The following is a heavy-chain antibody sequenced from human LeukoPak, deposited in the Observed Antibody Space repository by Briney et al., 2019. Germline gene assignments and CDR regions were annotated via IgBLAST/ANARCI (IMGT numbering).Heavy chain of an antibody. D-gene: IGHD3-3*01. Sequence: ASVKVSCKASGYTFTGYYMHWVRQAPGQGLEWMGRINPNSGGTNYAQKFQGRVTITADESTSTAYMELSSLRSEDTAVYYCANGYYDFWSGYYRSVRYYYYYMDVWGKGTTVTVSS. J-gene: IGHJ6*03. CDR2: INPNSGGT. CDR3: ANGYYDFWSGYYRSVRYYYYYMDV. V-gene: IGHV1-2*06. CDR1: GYTFTGYY.